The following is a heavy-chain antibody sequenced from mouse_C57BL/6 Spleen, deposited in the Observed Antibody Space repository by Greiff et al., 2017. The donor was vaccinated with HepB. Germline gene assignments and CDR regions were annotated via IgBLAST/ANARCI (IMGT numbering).Heavy chain of an antibody. CDR2: ISYDGSN. V-gene: IGHV3-6*01. CDR3: AREDDYGSSTGYFDV. D-gene: IGHD1-1*01. Sequence: LQESGPGLVKPSQSLSLTCSVTGYSITSGYYWNWIRQFPGNKLEWMGYISYDGSNNYNPSLKNRISITRDTSKNQFFLKLNSVTTEDTATYYCAREDDYGSSTGYFDVWGTGTTVTVSS. CDR1: GYSITSGYY. J-gene: IGHJ1*03.